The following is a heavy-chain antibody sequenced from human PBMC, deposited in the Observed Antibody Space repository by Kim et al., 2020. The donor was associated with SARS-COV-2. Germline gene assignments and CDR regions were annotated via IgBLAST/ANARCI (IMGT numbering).Heavy chain of an antibody. Sequence: GGSLRLSCTASGFTFSSYNMNWVRQAPGKGLEWVSSLSSSSTYIYYADSVKGRFTISRDNSKNSLYLQMNSLRPEDTAVYYCAKDGAMGNDYYYYVKVV. V-gene: IGHV3-21*01. CDR2: LSSSSTYI. CDR1: GFTFSSYN. D-gene: IGHD5-18*01. J-gene: IGHJ6*01. CDR3: AKDGAMGNDYYYYVKVV.